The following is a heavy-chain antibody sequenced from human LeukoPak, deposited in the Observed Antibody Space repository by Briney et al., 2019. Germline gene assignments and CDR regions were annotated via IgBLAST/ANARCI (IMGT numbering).Heavy chain of an antibody. CDR3: ARGYCSGGSCRKLDY. J-gene: IGHJ4*02. D-gene: IGHD2-15*01. CDR1: GFTFSSYS. CDR2: ISSSSSYI. V-gene: IGHV3-21*01. Sequence: PGGSLRLSCAASGFTFSSYSMNWVRQAPGKGLEWVSSISSSSSYIYYADSVKGRFTISRDNAKNSLYLQMNGLRAEDTAVYYCARGYCSGGSCRKLDYWGQGTLVTVPS.